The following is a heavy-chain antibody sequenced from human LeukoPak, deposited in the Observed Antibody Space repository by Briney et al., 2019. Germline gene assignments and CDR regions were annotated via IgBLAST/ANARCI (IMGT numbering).Heavy chain of an antibody. V-gene: IGHV1-69*04. CDR2: IIPILGIA. Sequence: ASVKVSCKASGGTFSSYAISWVRQAPGQGLEWMGRIIPILGIANYAQKFQGRVTITADKSTSTAYMELSSLRSEDTAVYYCVREQQLAFFDYWGQGTLVTVSS. CDR3: VREQQLAFFDY. D-gene: IGHD6-13*01. J-gene: IGHJ4*02. CDR1: GGTFSSYA.